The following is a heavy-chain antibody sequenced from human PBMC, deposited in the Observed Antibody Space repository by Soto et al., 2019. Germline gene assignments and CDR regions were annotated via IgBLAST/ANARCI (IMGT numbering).Heavy chain of an antibody. Sequence: GASVKVSCKASGYTFTSYDINWVRQATGQGLEWMGWMNPNSGNTGYAQKFQGRVTMTRNTSISTAYMELSSLRSEDTAVYYCAKDLAGSVPYYFDYWAQGTLVTVSS. CDR1: GYTFTSYD. D-gene: IGHD3-10*01. V-gene: IGHV1-8*01. CDR3: AKDLAGSVPYYFDY. J-gene: IGHJ4*02. CDR2: MNPNSGNT.